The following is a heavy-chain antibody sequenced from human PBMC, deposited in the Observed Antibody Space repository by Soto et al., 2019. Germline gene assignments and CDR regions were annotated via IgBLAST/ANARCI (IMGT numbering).Heavy chain of an antibody. CDR1: EGSSIAYG. J-gene: IGHJ6*02. Sequence: SVPQCLRCSVAEGSSIAYGGSWIRQHAWKGLEWIEQIFSRVATSCNPSLKSRLPWSVDTSKSQFSLRLTSLTAADTDVYYCARVPQRRYTLYSRIMDVRGQASTVTRSS. V-gene: IGHV4-4*07. CDR3: ARVPQRRYTLYSRIMDV. D-gene: IGHD2-15*01. CDR2: IFSRVAT.